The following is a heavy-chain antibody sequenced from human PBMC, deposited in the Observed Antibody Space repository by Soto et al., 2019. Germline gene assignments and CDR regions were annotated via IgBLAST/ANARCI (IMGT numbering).Heavy chain of an antibody. J-gene: IGHJ6*02. CDR2: ISPYNDYT. CDR1: GYTFIRYG. CDR3: ARGGYYDNTCGKLSHYGLDV. D-gene: IGHD3-16*01. Sequence: QVQLVQSAAEVKKPGASVKVSCKASGYTFIRYGITWVRQAPGQGLEWMGWISPYNDYTIYAQKLQGRVTMTTDTSTRTTDMELRSLKSDDTAVYYCARGGYYDNTCGKLSHYGLDVWGQGTSVTVSS. V-gene: IGHV1-18*01.